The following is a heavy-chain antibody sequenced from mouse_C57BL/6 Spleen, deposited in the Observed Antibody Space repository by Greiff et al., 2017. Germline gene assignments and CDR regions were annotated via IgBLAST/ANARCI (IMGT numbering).Heavy chain of an antibody. V-gene: IGHV2-2*01. J-gene: IGHJ1*03. Sequence: VQLQQSGPGLVQPSPSLSITCTASGFSLTSYGVHWVRQSPGKGLEWLGVIWSGGSTDYNAAFISRLSISKDNAKSQVFFKMTSLQADDTAIYYCARDSRITTVVAWYFDGWGTGTTVTVSS. CDR3: ARDSRITTVVAWYFDG. D-gene: IGHD1-1*01. CDR1: GFSLTSYG. CDR2: IWSGGST.